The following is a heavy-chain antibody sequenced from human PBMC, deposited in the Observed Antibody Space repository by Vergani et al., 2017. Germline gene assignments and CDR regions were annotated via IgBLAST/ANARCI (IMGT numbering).Heavy chain of an antibody. J-gene: IGHJ3*02. CDR1: GGSFSGYY. CDR3: ARGAELGFFWTTGDDAFDI. V-gene: IGHV4-34*01. CDR2: INHSGST. D-gene: IGHD4-17*01. Sequence: QVQLQQWGAGLLKPSETLSLTCAVYGGSFSGYYWSWIRQPPGKGLEWIGEINHSGSTNYNPSLKSRVTISVDTSKNQFALTLSSVTAADTAVYYCARGAELGFFWTTGDDAFDIWGQGTMVTVSS.